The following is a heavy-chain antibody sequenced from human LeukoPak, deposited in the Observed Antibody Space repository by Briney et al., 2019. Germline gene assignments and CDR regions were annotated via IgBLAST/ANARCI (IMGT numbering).Heavy chain of an antibody. J-gene: IGHJ5*02. V-gene: IGHV1-2*02. CDR1: GYTFTGYY. CDR2: INPNSGGT. D-gene: IGHD6-13*01. Sequence: ASVNVSCLASGYTFTGYYMHWVRPAPGQGLEWMGWINPNSGGTNYAQKFQGKVNMTRDTSISTAYTELSRLRSDDTAVDYCARVGQRIAAAGKGNWFDPWGQGTLVTVSS. CDR3: ARVGQRIAAAGKGNWFDP.